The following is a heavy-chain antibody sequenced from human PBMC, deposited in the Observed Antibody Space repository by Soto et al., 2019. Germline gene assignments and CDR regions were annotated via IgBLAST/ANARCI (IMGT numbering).Heavy chain of an antibody. CDR2: ISYDGSNK. V-gene: IGHV3-30*18. J-gene: IGHJ4*02. CDR1: GFTFSSYG. D-gene: IGHD3-10*01. CDR3: AKDRVGFGELIDY. Sequence: QVQLVESGGGVVQPGRSLRLSCAASGFTFSSYGMHWVRQAPGKGLECVAVISYDGSNKYYADSVKGRFTSSRDSSKNTLYLQMNSLRAEDTAVYYCAKDRVGFGELIDYWGQGTLVTVSS.